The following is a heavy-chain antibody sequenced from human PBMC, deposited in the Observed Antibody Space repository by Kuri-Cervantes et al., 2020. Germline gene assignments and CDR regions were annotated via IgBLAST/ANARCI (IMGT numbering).Heavy chain of an antibody. D-gene: IGHD2-2*01. V-gene: IGHV4-4*07. CDR3: ARGVVPAAISTYYYYYGMDV. Sequence: ESLKISCTVSGGSISSYYWSWIRQPAGKGLEWIGRIYTSGSTNYNPSLKSRVTMSVDTSKNQFSLKLSPVTAADTAVYYCARGVVPAAISTYYYYYGMDVWGQGTTVTVSS. J-gene: IGHJ6*02. CDR1: GGSISSYY. CDR2: IYTSGST.